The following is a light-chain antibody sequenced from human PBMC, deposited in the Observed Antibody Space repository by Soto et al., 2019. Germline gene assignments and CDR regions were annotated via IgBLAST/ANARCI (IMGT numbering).Light chain of an antibody. J-gene: IGLJ2*01. CDR2: EAS. V-gene: IGLV2-23*01. CDR3: CSYAGSDTMR. CDR1: SSNVGSYNL. Sequence: QSALTQPASVSGSPGQSITISCTGTSSNVGSYNLVSWYQQHPGEAPKLMIYEASKRPSGVSNRFSGSKSGNTASLTISGLQAEDEADYYCCSYAGSDTMRFGGGTQLTVL.